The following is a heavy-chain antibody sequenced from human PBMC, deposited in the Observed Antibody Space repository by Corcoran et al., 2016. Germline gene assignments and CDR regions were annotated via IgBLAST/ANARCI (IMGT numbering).Heavy chain of an antibody. Sequence: EVQLVQSGAEVKKPGESLKISCKGSGYSFTSYWIGWVRQMPGKGLEWMGIIYPGDSDTRYSPSFQGQVTISADKSISTAYLQWSSLKASDTAMYYCARSHCSSTSCFEQDFDYWGKGTLVTVSS. V-gene: IGHV5-51*01. J-gene: IGHJ4*02. CDR3: ARSHCSSTSCFEQDFDY. D-gene: IGHD2-2*01. CDR1: GYSFTSYW. CDR2: IYPGDSDT.